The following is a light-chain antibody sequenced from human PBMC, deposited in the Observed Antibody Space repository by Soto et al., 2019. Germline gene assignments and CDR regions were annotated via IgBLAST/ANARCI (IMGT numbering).Light chain of an antibody. J-gene: IGLJ1*01. CDR1: SSDVGGYNY. CDR3: SSYTSSSTYV. CDR2: DVS. V-gene: IGLV2-14*01. Sequence: QSVLTQPASVSGSPGQSITISCTGTSSDVGGYNYVSWYQQHPGKAPKLMIYDVSNRPSGVSNRFYGSKSGNTASLTISGRQAEYEADYYCSSYTSSSTYVFGTGTKVTVL.